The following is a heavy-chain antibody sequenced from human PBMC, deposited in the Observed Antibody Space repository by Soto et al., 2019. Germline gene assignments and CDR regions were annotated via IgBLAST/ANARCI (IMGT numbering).Heavy chain of an antibody. CDR2: IYYSGST. Sequence: WTWIRQPPGKGLEWIGNIYYSGSTYYSPSLKSRVTISVDTSKNQFSLKLSSVTAADTAVYYCARERKNYYYYMDVWGKGTTVTVSS. CDR3: ARERKNYYYYMDV. V-gene: IGHV4-31*02. J-gene: IGHJ6*03.